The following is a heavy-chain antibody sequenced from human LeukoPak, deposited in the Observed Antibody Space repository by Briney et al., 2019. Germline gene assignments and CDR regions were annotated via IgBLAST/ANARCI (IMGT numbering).Heavy chain of an antibody. CDR3: ARHADYYYGMDV. CDR1: GDSISSTTYY. Sequence: PSETLSLTCTVSGDSISSTTYYWGWIRQPPGKGLEWIGSIYYSGNTCYNPSLKSRVTISVDTSKNQFSLKLSSVTAADTAVYYCARHADYYYGMDVWGQGTTVTVSS. V-gene: IGHV4-39*07. J-gene: IGHJ6*02. CDR2: IYYSGNT.